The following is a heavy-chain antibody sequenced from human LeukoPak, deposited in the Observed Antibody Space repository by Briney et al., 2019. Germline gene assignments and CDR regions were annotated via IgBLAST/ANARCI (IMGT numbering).Heavy chain of an antibody. J-gene: IGHJ4*02. V-gene: IGHV3-21*06. CDR1: GFIFSAYN. D-gene: IGHD6-6*01. Sequence: AGGSLRLSCAASGFIFSAYNMNWVRQAPGKGLEWVSFISSGSSYIYYADSVKGRFTISRDNAKNSLYLQMNSLRAEDMAVYYCARAPEYRSFLDYWGQGTLVTVSS. CDR3: ARAPEYRSFLDY. CDR2: ISSGSSYI.